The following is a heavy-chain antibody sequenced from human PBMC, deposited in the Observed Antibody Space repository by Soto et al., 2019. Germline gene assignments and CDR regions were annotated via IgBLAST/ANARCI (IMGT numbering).Heavy chain of an antibody. D-gene: IGHD3-16*01. V-gene: IGHV4-4*02. Sequence: SETLSLTCTVSGVSISSGNWWTWVRQSPRKGLEYIGEIFHDGTANYFPSFERRVAMSVDKSKNQFSLKLASVTAADAAIYYCARLVYDTRLDYLYFDFWGQGAQVTISS. CDR2: IFHDGTA. J-gene: IGHJ4*02. CDR1: GVSISSGNW. CDR3: ARLVYDTRLDYLYFDF.